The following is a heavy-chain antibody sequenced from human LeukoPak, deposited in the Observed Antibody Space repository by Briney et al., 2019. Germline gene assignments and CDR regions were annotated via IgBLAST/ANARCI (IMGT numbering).Heavy chain of an antibody. D-gene: IGHD6-13*01. CDR3: AREYSSSWYGVCDP. CDR2: INTNTGNP. CDR1: GYTFTSYA. J-gene: IGHJ5*02. Sequence: GASVKVSCKASGYTFTSYAMNWVRQAPGQGLEWMGWINTNTGNPTYAQGFTGRFVFSLDTSVSTAYLQISSLKAEDTAVYYCAREYSSSWYGVCDPWGQGTLVTVSS. V-gene: IGHV7-4-1*02.